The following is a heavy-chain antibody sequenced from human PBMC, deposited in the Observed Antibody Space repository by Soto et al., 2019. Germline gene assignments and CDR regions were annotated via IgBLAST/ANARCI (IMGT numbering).Heavy chain of an antibody. Sequence: EVQLVESGGGLVQPGRSLRLSCAASGFTFDDYAMHWVRQAPGKGLEWVSGISWNSGSIGYADSVKGRFTISRDNAKNSLYLQMNSLRAEDTALYYCAKARRIAVAGYDAFDIWGQETMVTVSS. D-gene: IGHD6-19*01. CDR3: AKARRIAVAGYDAFDI. CDR2: ISWNSGSI. V-gene: IGHV3-9*01. CDR1: GFTFDDYA. J-gene: IGHJ3*02.